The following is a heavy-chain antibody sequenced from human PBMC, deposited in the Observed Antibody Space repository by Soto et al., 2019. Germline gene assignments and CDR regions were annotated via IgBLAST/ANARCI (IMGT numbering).Heavy chain of an antibody. J-gene: IGHJ4*02. Sequence: SQTLSLTWTVSGGSISSFDWRCIRQTPGKGLEWIAYMSYSGSTNYNPFLKSRVSISIDTSKNQFSLKLSSVTAADTAMYYCARANRVVVYFDSWGQGAQVTVSS. CDR2: MSYSGST. CDR3: ARANRVVVYFDS. V-gene: IGHV4-59*01. CDR1: GGSISSFD. D-gene: IGHD2-15*01.